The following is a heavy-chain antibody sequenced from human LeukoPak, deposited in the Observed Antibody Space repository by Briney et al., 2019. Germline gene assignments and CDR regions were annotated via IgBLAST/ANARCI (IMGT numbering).Heavy chain of an antibody. CDR1: GLTFSDYY. Sequence: GGSLRLSCAASGLTFSDYYMSWIRQAPGKGLEWVSYISSSGSYTNSADSVKGRFTISRDNSKNTLDLQMNSLRAEDTAVYYCAKTYYYASGSFSPWGQGTLVTVSS. CDR3: AKTYYYASGSFSP. J-gene: IGHJ5*02. D-gene: IGHD3-10*01. V-gene: IGHV3-11*03. CDR2: ISSSGSYT.